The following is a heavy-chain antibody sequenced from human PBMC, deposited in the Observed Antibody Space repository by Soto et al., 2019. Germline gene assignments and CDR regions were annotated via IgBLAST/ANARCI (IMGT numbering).Heavy chain of an antibody. D-gene: IGHD3-22*01. J-gene: IGHJ5*02. CDR3: AGRYDSSAMGFDP. Sequence: SVKVSCKASGGTFSSYAISWVRQAPGQGLEWMGGIIPIFGTANYAQKFQGRVTITADESTSTAYMELSSLRSEDTAVYYCAGRYDSSAMGFDPWGQGTLVTVSS. V-gene: IGHV1-69*13. CDR1: GGTFSSYA. CDR2: IIPIFGTA.